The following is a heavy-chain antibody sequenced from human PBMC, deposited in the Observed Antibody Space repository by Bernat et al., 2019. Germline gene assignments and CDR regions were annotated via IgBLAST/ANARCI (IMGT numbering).Heavy chain of an antibody. CDR3: AREANWGYLLDY. V-gene: IGHV4-31*03. CDR1: GGSISSGGYY. D-gene: IGHD7-27*01. Sequence: QMQLQESGPGLVKPSQTLSLTCTVSGGSISSGGYYWSWIRQHPGKGLEWIGYIYYSGSTYYNPSLKSRVTISVDTSKNQFSLKLSSVTAADTAVYYCAREANWGYLLDYWGQGTLVTVSS. J-gene: IGHJ4*02. CDR2: IYYSGST.